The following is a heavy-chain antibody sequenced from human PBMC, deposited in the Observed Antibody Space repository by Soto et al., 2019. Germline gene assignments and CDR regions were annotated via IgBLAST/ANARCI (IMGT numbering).Heavy chain of an antibody. CDR2: NYFSEAT. D-gene: IGHD3-16*01. Sequence: QVQLQESGPGLVKPSQTLSLTCTVSGASISSGDYCWSWIRQPPGKGLKGISYNYFSEATSYNPYLKSRGTLSDDQSKNQLSLRLAAVTAADTAVYFCGIVAMITFGGISGRNDAVDRWGQGKMVTVSS. CDR1: GASISSGDYC. CDR3: GIVAMITFGGISGRNDAVDR. V-gene: IGHV4-30-4*08. J-gene: IGHJ3*01.